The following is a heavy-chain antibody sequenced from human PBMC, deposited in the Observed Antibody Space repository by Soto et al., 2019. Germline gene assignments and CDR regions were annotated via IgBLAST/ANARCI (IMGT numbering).Heavy chain of an antibody. CDR3: AKDDGDYPFDY. J-gene: IGHJ4*02. CDR1: GFTFSSYG. CDR2: ISYDGSNK. D-gene: IGHD4-17*01. V-gene: IGHV3-30*18. Sequence: ESGGGVVQPGRSLRLSCAASGFTFSSYGMHWVRQAPGKGLEWVAVISYDGSNKYYADSVKGRFTISRDNSKNTLYLQMNSLRAEDTAVYYCAKDDGDYPFDYWGQGTLVTVSS.